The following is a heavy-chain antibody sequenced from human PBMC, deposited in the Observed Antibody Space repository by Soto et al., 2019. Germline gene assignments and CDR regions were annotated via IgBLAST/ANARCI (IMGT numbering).Heavy chain of an antibody. CDR2: IWYDGSNK. Sequence: GGSLRLSCAASGFTFSSYGMHWVRQAPGKGLEWVAVIWYDGSNKYYADSVKGRFTISRDNSKNTLYLQMNSLRAEDTAVYYCARDASLYSSGWGSYYFDYWGQGTLVTVSS. V-gene: IGHV3-33*01. J-gene: IGHJ4*02. D-gene: IGHD6-19*01. CDR1: GFTFSSYG. CDR3: ARDASLYSSGWGSYYFDY.